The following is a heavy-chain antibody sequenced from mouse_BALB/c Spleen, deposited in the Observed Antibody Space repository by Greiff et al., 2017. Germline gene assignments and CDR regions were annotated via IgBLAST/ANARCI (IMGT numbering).Heavy chain of an antibody. J-gene: IGHJ4*01. V-gene: IGHV5-17*02. CDR2: ISSGSSTI. Sequence: DVKLVESGGGLVQPGGSRKLSCAASGFTFSSFGMHWVRQAPEKGLEWVAYISSGSSTIYYADTVKGRFTISRDNPKNTLFLQMTSLRSEDTAMYYCARPDYYGPLDYWGQGTSVTVSS. D-gene: IGHD1-2*01. CDR1: GFTFSSFG. CDR3: ARPDYYGPLDY.